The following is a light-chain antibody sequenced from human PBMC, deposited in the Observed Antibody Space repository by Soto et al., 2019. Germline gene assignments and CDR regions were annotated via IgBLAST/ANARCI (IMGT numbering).Light chain of an antibody. J-gene: IGLJ1*01. V-gene: IGLV2-14*01. CDR3: NSCTSSNTYV. CDR1: SSDVGGDNF. Sequence: QAVLTQPASVSGSPGQSITISCTGTSSDVGGDNFVSWYQQHPGKAPKLMIYDVNHRPSGIPDRFSGPKSGNTASLTISGLQAEDEADYYCNSCTSSNTYVFGTGTKLTVL. CDR2: DVN.